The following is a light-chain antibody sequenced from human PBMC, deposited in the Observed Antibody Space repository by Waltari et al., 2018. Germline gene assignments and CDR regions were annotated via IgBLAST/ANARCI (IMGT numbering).Light chain of an antibody. CDR1: QSVRSY. V-gene: IGKV3-11*01. CDR2: DAS. CDR3: QQRHDWPLN. Sequence: EILLTQSPVTLSVSPGERATLSCKASQSVRSYLAWYQQKPGQAPRLLIYDASNRASGIPARFSGSGSGTDFTLTISNVESEDFAVYYCQQRHDWPLNFGGGTKLEIK. J-gene: IGKJ4*01.